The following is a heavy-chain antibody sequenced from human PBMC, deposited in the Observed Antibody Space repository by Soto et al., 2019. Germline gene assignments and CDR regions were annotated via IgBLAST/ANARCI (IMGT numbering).Heavy chain of an antibody. CDR1: GYTFTSYG. V-gene: IGHV1-18*01. J-gene: IGHJ6*02. D-gene: IGHD3-10*01. CDR3: ARRRNYGSESARYYYYGMDV. CDR2: ISAYNGNT. Sequence: ASVKVSCKASGYTFTSYGISWVRQAPGQGLEWMGWISAYNGNTNYAQKLQGRVTMTTDTSTSTAYMELRSLRSDDTAVYYCARRRNYGSESARYYYYGMDVWGQGTTVTVSS.